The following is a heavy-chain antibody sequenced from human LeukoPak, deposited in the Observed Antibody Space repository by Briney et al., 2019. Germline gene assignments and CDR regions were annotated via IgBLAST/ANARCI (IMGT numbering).Heavy chain of an antibody. CDR1: GYTLTNHY. J-gene: IGHJ4*02. CDR2: INPIDGGT. V-gene: IGHV1-46*01. CDR3: ARFYYGSGNYRKFDY. Sequence: ALVKVSCKASGYTLTNHYMHWVRQAPGQGFEWMGQINPIDGGTTYAQKFQGRVTMTRDTSTSTVYIELSSLEPEDTAVYYCARFYYGSGNYRKFDYWGQGTLVTVSS. D-gene: IGHD3-10*01.